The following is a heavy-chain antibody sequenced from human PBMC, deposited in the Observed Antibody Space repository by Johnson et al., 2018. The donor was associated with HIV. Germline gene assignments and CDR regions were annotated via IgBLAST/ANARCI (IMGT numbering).Heavy chain of an antibody. V-gene: IGHV3-48*04. J-gene: IGHJ3*02. D-gene: IGHD5-24*01. CDR2: ISSSGTTK. Sequence: VQLVESGGGVVQPGRSLRLSCAASGFTFSSYAMHWVRQAPGKGLEWVSHISSSGTTKKFADSVTDRFTISRDNAKNSLHLQMNSLRAEDTAVYYCARFGDMATSFHGFDIWGQGTMVTVSS. CDR3: ARFGDMATSFHGFDI. CDR1: GFTFSSYA.